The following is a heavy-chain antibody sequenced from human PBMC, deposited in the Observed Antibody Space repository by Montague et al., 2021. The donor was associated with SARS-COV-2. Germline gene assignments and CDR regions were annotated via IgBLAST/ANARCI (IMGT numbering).Heavy chain of an antibody. Sequence: SLRLSCAASGFTLSSYWMSWVRQAPGKGLEWVANIKQDGSEKYYVDSVKGRFTISRDNAKNSLYLQMNNLRAEDTAVYYCARGWDSQGYWGQGTLVTVSS. J-gene: IGHJ4*02. CDR2: IKQDGSEK. D-gene: IGHD1-26*01. CDR1: GFTLSSYW. CDR3: ARGWDSQGY. V-gene: IGHV3-7*01.